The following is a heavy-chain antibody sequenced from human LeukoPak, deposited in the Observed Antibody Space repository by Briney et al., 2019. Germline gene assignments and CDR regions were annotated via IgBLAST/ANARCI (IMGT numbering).Heavy chain of an antibody. D-gene: IGHD1-14*01. CDR1: GASVSSASY. CDR2: IYNGVNT. V-gene: IGHV4-61*01. J-gene: IGHJ6*02. Sequence: SETLSLTCTVSGASVSSASYWTWIRQPPGKGVEWIAHIYNGVNTNYNPSLKSRVTISVDTSKNQFSLKLSSVTAADTAVYYCAASSPQVTGYYYGMDVWGQGTTVTVSS. CDR3: AASSPQVTGYYYGMDV.